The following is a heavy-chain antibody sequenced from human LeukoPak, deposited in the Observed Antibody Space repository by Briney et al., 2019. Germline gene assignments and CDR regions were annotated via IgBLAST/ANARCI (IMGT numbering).Heavy chain of an antibody. Sequence: PGGSLRLSCAVSGFTFSSYAMSWVRQPPGKGLEWIGEINHSGSTNYNPSLKSRVTISVDTSKNQFSLKLSSVTAADTAVYYCARVTHFGYFQHWGQGTLVTVSS. CDR3: ARVTHFGYFQH. J-gene: IGHJ1*01. D-gene: IGHD3-10*01. CDR2: INHSGST. V-gene: IGHV4-34*01. CDR1: GFTFSSYA.